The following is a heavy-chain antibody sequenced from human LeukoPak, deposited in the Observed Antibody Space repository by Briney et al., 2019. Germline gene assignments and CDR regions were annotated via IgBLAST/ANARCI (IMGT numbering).Heavy chain of an antibody. V-gene: IGHV4-4*07. J-gene: IGHJ6*02. CDR3: ARGAREYYDFWSGYSARYGMDV. Sequence: SQTLSLTCTVSGGSISSYYWSWIRQPAGKGLEWIGRIYTSGSTNYNPSLKSRVTMSVDTSKNQFSLKLSCMTAADAAVYYWARGAREYYDFWSGYSARYGMDVWGQGNTVTVSS. D-gene: IGHD3-3*01. CDR1: GGSISSYY. CDR2: IYTSGST.